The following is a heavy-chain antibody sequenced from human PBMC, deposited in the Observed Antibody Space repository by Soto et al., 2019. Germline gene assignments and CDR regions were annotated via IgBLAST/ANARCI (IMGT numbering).Heavy chain of an antibody. CDR1: GFTFSDYY. CDR3: ARDLGYYASDGYFDY. J-gene: IGHJ4*02. D-gene: IGHD3-22*01. CDR2: ISSSGNII. Sequence: GSLRLSCAGSGFTFSDYYMSWIRQAPGKGLEWVSYISSSGNIIYYADSVKGRFTISRDNAKNSLYLQMNSLRAEDTAVYYCARDLGYYASDGYFDYWGQGTLVTVSS. V-gene: IGHV3-11*01.